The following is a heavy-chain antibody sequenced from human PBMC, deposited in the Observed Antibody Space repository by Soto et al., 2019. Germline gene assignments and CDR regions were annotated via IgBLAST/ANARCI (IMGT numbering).Heavy chain of an antibody. CDR1: GFICSSYD. J-gene: IGHJ3*02. CDR3: AKATATTGGAFDI. D-gene: IGHD1-7*01. CDR2: ILVSDST. V-gene: IGHV3-23*01. Sequence: EVQMLESGGGLVQPGGSLRLSCAASGFICSSYDMSWVRQAPGKGLEWVSTILVSDSTHYEDSVRGRFTISRDRSKNTVYLQMNSLTVGDTAVYYCAKATATTGGAFDICGQGIMVTVSS.